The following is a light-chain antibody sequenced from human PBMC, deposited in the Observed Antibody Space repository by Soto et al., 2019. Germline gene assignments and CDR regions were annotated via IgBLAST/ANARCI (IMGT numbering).Light chain of an antibody. Sequence: QTVVTQEPSLTVSPGGTVTLTCASSTGAVTSGYYPNGFQQKPGHAPRARIYSTSNKHAWTTARFSVSLLGGKAVRTLSGVQPEDEAEYYGLIYYGGAQVFGGGTKLTVL. CDR3: LIYYGGAQV. CDR2: STS. V-gene: IGLV7-43*01. CDR1: TGAVTSGYY. J-gene: IGLJ2*01.